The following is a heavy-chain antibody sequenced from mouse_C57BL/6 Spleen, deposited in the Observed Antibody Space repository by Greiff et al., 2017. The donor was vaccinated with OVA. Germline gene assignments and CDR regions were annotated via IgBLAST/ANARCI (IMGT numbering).Heavy chain of an antibody. J-gene: IGHJ4*01. V-gene: IGHV1-39*01. CDR3: ARCGSGNAMDY. Sequence: EVKLVESGPELVKPGASVKISCKASGYSFTDYNMNWVKQSNGQSLEWIGVINPNYGTTSYNQKFKGKATLTVDQSSSTAYMQLNSLTSEDSAVYYCARCGSGNAMDYWGQGTSVTVSA. D-gene: IGHD3-2*02. CDR1: GYSFTDYN. CDR2: INPNYGTT.